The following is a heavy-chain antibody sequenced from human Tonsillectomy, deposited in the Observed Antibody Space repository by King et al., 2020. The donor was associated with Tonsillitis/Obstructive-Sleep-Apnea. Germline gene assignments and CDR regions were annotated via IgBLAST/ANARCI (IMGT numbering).Heavy chain of an antibody. V-gene: IGHV1-46*01. D-gene: IGHD2-15*01. CDR2: INPSDGIA. CDR3: VRDDKDGRHLDY. CDR1: GYTFTRNY. Sequence: QLVQSGAEVKKPGASVTVSCKASGYTFTRNYLHWVRQAPGQGLEWMGIINPSDGIATYAQKFQGRVTMTRDTPTSTVNMELSILRSEDRPIYYCVRDDKDGRHLDYWGQGSLVTVSS. J-gene: IGHJ4*02.